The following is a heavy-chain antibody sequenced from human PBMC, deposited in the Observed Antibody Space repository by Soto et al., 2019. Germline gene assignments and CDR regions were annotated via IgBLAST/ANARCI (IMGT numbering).Heavy chain of an antibody. Sequence: PGGSLRLSCAASGFTFNSYWMSWVRQAPGKGMEWVANIKQDGSEKYYVDSVKGRFTISRDNAKNSLYLQMNTLKAEDTAVYYCAKGPDGVYYYDSSGYYLLYWGQGTLVTVSS. J-gene: IGHJ4*02. CDR2: IKQDGSEK. V-gene: IGHV3-7*01. CDR1: GFTFNSYW. D-gene: IGHD3-22*01. CDR3: AKGPDGVYYYDSSGYYLLY.